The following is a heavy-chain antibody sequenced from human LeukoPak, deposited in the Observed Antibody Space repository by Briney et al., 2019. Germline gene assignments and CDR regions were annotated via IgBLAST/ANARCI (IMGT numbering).Heavy chain of an antibody. D-gene: IGHD1-26*01. CDR2: IYPGDSNT. Sequence: GESLKISCKGSGYTFTTYWIAWVRRMPGKGLEWMGFIYPGDSNTRYSPSFQGQGTISSDKSISTTYLQRTSLKASDTAMYYCARRYSWNYNTYFFDFWGQGTLVTVSS. J-gene: IGHJ4*02. V-gene: IGHV5-51*01. CDR3: ARRYSWNYNTYFFDF. CDR1: GYTFTTYW.